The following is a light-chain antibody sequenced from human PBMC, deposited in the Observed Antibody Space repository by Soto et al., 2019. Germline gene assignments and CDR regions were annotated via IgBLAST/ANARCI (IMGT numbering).Light chain of an antibody. CDR2: EVS. CDR3: SSYAGSNDRWV. J-gene: IGLJ3*02. CDR1: SSDLGAYNY. V-gene: IGLV2-8*01. Sequence: QSALTQPPSASGSPGRSVTISCPGTSSDLGAYNYVSWYQQHPGKAPNHKIQEVSKRPPGVTDRISGSKSGNTASLTDSGRQAEDEGEYYCSSYAGSNDRWVIGGGNKLTIL.